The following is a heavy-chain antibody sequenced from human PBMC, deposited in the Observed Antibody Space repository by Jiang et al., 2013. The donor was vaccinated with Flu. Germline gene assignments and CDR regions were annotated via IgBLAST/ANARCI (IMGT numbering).Heavy chain of an antibody. J-gene: IGHJ4*02. V-gene: IGHV4-59*08. CDR3: ARHAYDDSRGYEWYFDY. CDR2: IFYSGST. D-gene: IGHD3-22*01. Sequence: LLKPSETLSLTCTVSGDSINGYYWAWIRQPPGKRLEWIGYIFYSGSTNYSPSLKSRVTISVDTSKNQFSLRLSSLTAADTAVYFCARHAYDDSRGYEWYFDYWGQGSLVTVSS. CDR1: GDSINGYY.